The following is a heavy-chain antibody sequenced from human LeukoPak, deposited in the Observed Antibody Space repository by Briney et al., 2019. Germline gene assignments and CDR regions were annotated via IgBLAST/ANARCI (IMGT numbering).Heavy chain of an antibody. CDR3: ARAGFTFSDYFGSFFDY. CDR1: GFTVSSNY. J-gene: IGHJ4*02. V-gene: IGHV3-53*01. CDR2: IYSGGRT. D-gene: IGHD3-10*01. Sequence: GGSLRLSCAASGFTVSSNYMSWVRQAPGKGLEWVSVIYSGGRTYYADSVKGRFTLSRDNAKNSLYLQMNSLRAEDTAVYYCARAGFTFSDYFGSFFDYWGQGTLVTVSS.